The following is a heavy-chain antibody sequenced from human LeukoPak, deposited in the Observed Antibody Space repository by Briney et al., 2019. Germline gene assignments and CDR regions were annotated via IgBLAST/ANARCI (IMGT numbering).Heavy chain of an antibody. Sequence: GASVKVSCKASGYTFTGYYMHWVRQAPGQGLEWMGRINPNSGGTNYAQKFQGWVTMTRDTSISTAYMELSRLRSDDTAVYYCARGAATTSYGGFDPWGQGTLVTVSS. D-gene: IGHD4/OR15-4a*01. V-gene: IGHV1-2*04. J-gene: IGHJ5*02. CDR2: INPNSGGT. CDR3: ARGAATTSYGGFDP. CDR1: GYTFTGYY.